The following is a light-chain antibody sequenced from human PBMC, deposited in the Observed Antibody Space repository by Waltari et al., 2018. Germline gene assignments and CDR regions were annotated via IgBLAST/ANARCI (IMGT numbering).Light chain of an antibody. Sequence: QSALTQSASVSGSPGQSITISCTGTSSDFAVFNYVSWYQQHPGKAPQLMIYDVSKRPSGVSNRFAGSKSGNTASLTIAGLQAEDEADYYCSSYTSTGVFGGGTKLTVL. CDR2: DVS. CDR1: SSDFAVFNY. CDR3: SSYTSTGV. V-gene: IGLV2-14*01. J-gene: IGLJ3*02.